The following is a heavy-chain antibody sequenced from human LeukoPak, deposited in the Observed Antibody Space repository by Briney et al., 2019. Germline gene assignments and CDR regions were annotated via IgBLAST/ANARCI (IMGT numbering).Heavy chain of an antibody. Sequence: GALRLSCAASGFTFSSYAMSWVRQAPGKGLEWVSAISGSGGSTYYADSVKGRFTISRDNSKNTLYLQMNSLRAEDTAVYYCARETSSSSGLDYWGQGTLVTVSS. CDR1: GFTFSSYA. J-gene: IGHJ4*02. V-gene: IGHV3-23*01. CDR2: ISGSGGST. CDR3: ARETSSSSGLDY. D-gene: IGHD6-6*01.